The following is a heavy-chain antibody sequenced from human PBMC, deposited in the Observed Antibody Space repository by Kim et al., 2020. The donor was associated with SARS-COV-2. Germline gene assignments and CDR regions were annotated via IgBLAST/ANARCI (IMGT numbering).Heavy chain of an antibody. D-gene: IGHD5-12*01. V-gene: IGHV4-34*01. CDR3: ARGGRWLHPNWFDP. CDR1: GGSFSGYY. Sequence: SETLSLTCAVYGGSFSGYYWSWIRQPPGKGLEWIGEINHSGSTNYNPSLKSRVTISVDTSKNQFSLKLSSVTAAATAVYYCARGGRWLHPNWFDPWGQGTLVTVSS. J-gene: IGHJ5*02. CDR2: INHSGST.